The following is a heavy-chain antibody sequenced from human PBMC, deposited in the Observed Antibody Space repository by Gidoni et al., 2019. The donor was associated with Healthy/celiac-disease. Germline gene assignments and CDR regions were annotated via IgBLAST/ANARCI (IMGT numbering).Heavy chain of an antibody. CDR3: ARVAMMEGDFDY. Sequence: QVQLQESGPGLVKPPGTLSLTCAVSGPSISSSNWWSWVRQPPGKGLEWIGEIYHSGSTNYNPSLKGRVTISVDKSKNQFSLKLSSVTAADTAVYYCARVAMMEGDFDYWGQGTLVTVSS. D-gene: IGHD3-16*01. CDR1: GPSISSSNW. V-gene: IGHV4-4*03. J-gene: IGHJ4*02. CDR2: IYHSGST.